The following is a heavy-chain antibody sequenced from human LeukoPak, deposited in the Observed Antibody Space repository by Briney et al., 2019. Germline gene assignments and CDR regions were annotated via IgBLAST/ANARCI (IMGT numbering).Heavy chain of an antibody. CDR1: GGTFSSYA. CDR2: SIPIFGTA. V-gene: IGHV1-69*05. Sequence: ASVTVSCKASGGTFSSYAISWVRQPPGQGLEWMGGSIPIFGTANYAQKFQGRVTITTDESTSTAYMELSSLRSEDTAVYYCARESAGGAFDIWGQGTMVTVSS. D-gene: IGHD6-25*01. J-gene: IGHJ3*02. CDR3: ARESAGGAFDI.